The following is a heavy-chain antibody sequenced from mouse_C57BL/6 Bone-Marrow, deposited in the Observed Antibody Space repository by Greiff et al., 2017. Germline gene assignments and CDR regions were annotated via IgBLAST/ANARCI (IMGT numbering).Heavy chain of an antibody. CDR3: ARENYGSRNFDV. V-gene: IGHV5-12*01. CDR1: GFTFSDYY. D-gene: IGHD1-1*01. CDR2: ISNGGGSP. Sequence: VMLVESGGGLVQPGGSLKLSCAASGFTFSDYYMYWVRQTPEKRLEWVAYISNGGGSPYYPDTVKGRFTSSRDNAKNTLYLQMSRLKSEDTAMYYCARENYGSRNFDVWGTGTTVTVSS. J-gene: IGHJ1*03.